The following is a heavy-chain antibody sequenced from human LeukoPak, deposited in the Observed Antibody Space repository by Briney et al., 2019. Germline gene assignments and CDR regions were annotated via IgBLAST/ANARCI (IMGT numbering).Heavy chain of an antibody. V-gene: IGHV3-21*01. Sequence: GGSLRLSCAASGFTFSSYGMHWVRQAPGKGLEWVSSISSSSSYIYYADSVKGRFTISRDNAKNSLYLQMNSLRAEDTAVYYCARGSYDAFDIWGQGTMVTVSS. J-gene: IGHJ3*02. CDR2: ISSSSSYI. CDR1: GFTFSSYG. CDR3: ARGSYDAFDI.